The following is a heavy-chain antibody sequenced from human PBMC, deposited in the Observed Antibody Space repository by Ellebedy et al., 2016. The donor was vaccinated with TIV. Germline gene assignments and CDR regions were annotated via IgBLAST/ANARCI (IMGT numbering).Heavy chain of an antibody. V-gene: IGHV4-34*01. J-gene: IGHJ4*02. CDR3: ARRGYSYGPRPGFDY. D-gene: IGHD5-18*01. CDR2: INHSGST. CDR1: RGPFSGYY. Sequence: SETLSLTCAVYRGPFSGYYWSWIRQPPGKGLEWIGEINHSGSTNYNPSLKSRVTVSVDTSKNQFSLKLSSVTAADTAVYYCARRGYSYGPRPGFDYWGQGTLVTVSS.